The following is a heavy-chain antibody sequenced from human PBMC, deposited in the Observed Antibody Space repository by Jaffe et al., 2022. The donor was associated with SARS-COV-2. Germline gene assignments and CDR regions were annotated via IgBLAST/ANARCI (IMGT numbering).Heavy chain of an antibody. CDR1: GFTVSSNY. CDR3: ASQPWSGY. D-gene: IGHD3-3*01. Sequence: EVQVVESGGGLIQPGGSLRLSCAVSGFTVSSNYMSWVRQAPGKGLEWVSVIYSGGSTYYADSVKGRFTISRDDSKNMLYLQMNSLRVEDTAVYYCASQPWSGYWGQGTQVTVSS. CDR2: IYSGGST. V-gene: IGHV3-53*01. J-gene: IGHJ4*02.